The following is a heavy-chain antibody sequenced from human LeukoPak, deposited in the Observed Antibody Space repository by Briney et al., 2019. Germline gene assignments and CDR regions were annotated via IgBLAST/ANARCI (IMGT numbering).Heavy chain of an antibody. J-gene: IGHJ6*02. CDR2: ISSSSSYI. CDR1: GFTFSSYS. CDR3: ARALYYYGSGSLYGMDV. Sequence: GGSLRLSCAASGFTFSSYSMNWVRQAPGKGLEWVSSISSSSSYIYYADSVKGRFTISRDNAKNSLYLQMNSLRAEDTAVYYCARALYYYGSGSLYGMDVWGQRTTVTVSS. D-gene: IGHD3-10*01. V-gene: IGHV3-21*01.